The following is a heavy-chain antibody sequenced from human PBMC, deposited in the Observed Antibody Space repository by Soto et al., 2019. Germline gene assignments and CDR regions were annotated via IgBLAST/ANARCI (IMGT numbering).Heavy chain of an antibody. Sequence: QVQLMQSGAEVKRPGASVKVSCKASGYTFTAYYIHWLRQAPGQGLEWMGWINPNSGDTKYAQQFQGWVSMTRDTSISTAYMELYKLTSDDTAVYYCARDGGYGNGDSCYYIWFDPWGQGTLVTVSS. CDR1: GYTFTAYY. D-gene: IGHD2-15*01. V-gene: IGHV1-2*04. J-gene: IGHJ5*02. CDR3: ARDGGYGNGDSCYYIWFDP. CDR2: INPNSGDT.